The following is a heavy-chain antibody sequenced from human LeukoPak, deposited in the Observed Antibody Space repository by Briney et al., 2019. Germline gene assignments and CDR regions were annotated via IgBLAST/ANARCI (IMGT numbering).Heavy chain of an antibody. V-gene: IGHV4-34*01. CDR2: IHPHGIF. CDR1: GGSCDDYY. Sequence: SETLSLTCAVHGGSCDDYYCSWVRQPPGKGLEWIGEIHPHGIFYYNSSLTSRVTISIDTSKSQFSLRLTSVTAADTALYYCARGRDRSKAGDLWGQGSLVIVSS. D-gene: IGHD5-24*01. CDR3: ARGRDRSKAGDL. J-gene: IGHJ5*02.